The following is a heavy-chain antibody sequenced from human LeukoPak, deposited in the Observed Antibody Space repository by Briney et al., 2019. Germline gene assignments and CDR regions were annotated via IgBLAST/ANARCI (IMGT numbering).Heavy chain of an antibody. CDR3: ARRAINSVMFDY. Sequence: SETLSLTCTVSGGSISSYYWSWIRQPPGKGLEWIGYIYYSGSTNYNPSLKSRVTISVDTSKNQFSLMLSSATAADTAVYFCARRAINSVMFDYWGQGTLVTVSS. D-gene: IGHD3-16*01. CDR1: GGSISSYY. V-gene: IGHV4-59*08. J-gene: IGHJ4*02. CDR2: IYYSGST.